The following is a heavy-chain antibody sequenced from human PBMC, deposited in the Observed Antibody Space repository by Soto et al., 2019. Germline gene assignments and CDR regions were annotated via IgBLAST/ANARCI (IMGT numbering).Heavy chain of an antibody. CDR3: AHRGDLRQFNN. CDR1: GFSLSTIGVG. CDR2: IYWDDDK. V-gene: IGHV2-5*02. J-gene: IGHJ4*02. Sequence: QITLKESGPTLVKPTQTLTLTCTFSGFSLSTIGVGGGWIRQPPGKALEWLALIYWDDDKRYSPSLKTRLTVTKDTSKNKVVLTITDMDPVDTATYYCAHRGDLRQFNNWGQGALVTVSA.